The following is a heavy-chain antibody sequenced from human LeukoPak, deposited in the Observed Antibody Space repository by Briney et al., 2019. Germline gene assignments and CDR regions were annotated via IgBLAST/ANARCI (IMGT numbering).Heavy chain of an antibody. J-gene: IGHJ6*02. CDR1: GGTFSSYA. Sequence: ASVKVSCKASGGTFSSYAISWVRQAPGQGLEWMGWINPNSGGTNYAQKFQGRVTMTRDTSISTAYMELSRLRSDDTAVYYCARGYSSSWYVPYGMDVWGQGTTVTVSS. V-gene: IGHV1-2*02. CDR3: ARGYSSSWYVPYGMDV. CDR2: INPNSGGT. D-gene: IGHD6-13*01.